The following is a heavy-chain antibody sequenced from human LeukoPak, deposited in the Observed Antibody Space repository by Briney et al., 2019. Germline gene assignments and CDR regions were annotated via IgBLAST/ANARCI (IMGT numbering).Heavy chain of an antibody. D-gene: IGHD6-19*01. Sequence: GGSLRLSCAASGFTFSSYAMSWVRQAPGKGLEWVANIKQDGSEKYYVDSVKGRFTISRDNAKNSLYLQMNSLRVEDTAVYYCARAWSYSTGWYNYWGQGTLVTVSS. J-gene: IGHJ4*02. CDR1: GFTFSSYA. CDR3: ARAWSYSTGWYNY. CDR2: IKQDGSEK. V-gene: IGHV3-7*04.